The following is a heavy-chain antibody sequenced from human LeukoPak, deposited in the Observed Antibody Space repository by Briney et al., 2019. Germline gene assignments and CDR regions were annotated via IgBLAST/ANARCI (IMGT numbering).Heavy chain of an antibody. CDR2: IWYDGSNK. D-gene: IGHD1-26*01. V-gene: IGHV3-33*01. CDR3: ARQVGLANFDY. CDR1: GFTFSTYG. J-gene: IGHJ4*02. Sequence: PGGSLRPSCAASGFTFSTYGMHWVRQAPGKGLEWVAVIWYDGSNKYYADSVKGRFTISRDNSKDTLYVQMNSLRAEDTAVYYCARQVGLANFDYWGQGTLVTVSS.